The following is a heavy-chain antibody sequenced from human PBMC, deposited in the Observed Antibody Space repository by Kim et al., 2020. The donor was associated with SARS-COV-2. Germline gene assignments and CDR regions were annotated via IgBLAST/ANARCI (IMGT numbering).Heavy chain of an antibody. D-gene: IGHD3-3*01. J-gene: IGHJ4*02. Sequence: SETLSLTCTVSGGSISSGGYYWSWIRQHPGKGLEWIGYIYYSGSTYYNPSLTSRVTISVDTSKNQFSLKLSSVTAADTAVYYCARAASTIFGVVNHFDYWGQGTLVTVSS. CDR2: IYYSGST. CDR3: ARAASTIFGVVNHFDY. V-gene: IGHV4-31*03. CDR1: GGSISSGGYY.